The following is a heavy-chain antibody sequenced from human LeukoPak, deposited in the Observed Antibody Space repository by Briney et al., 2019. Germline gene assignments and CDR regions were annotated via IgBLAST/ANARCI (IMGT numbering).Heavy chain of an antibody. Sequence: GGSLRLSCAASGFTFSSYSMNWVRQAPGKGLEWVSSISSSSSYIYYADSVKGRFTISRDNAKNSLYLQMNSLRAEDTAVYYCARDRFTTGVDYWGQGTLVTVSS. CDR3: ARDRFTTGVDY. D-gene: IGHD3-22*01. J-gene: IGHJ4*02. CDR1: GFTFSSYS. V-gene: IGHV3-21*01. CDR2: ISSSSSYI.